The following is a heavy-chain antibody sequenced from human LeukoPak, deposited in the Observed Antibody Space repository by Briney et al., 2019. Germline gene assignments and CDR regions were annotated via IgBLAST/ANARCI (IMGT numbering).Heavy chain of an antibody. Sequence: GGSLRLSCAASGFTFSSYSMNWVRQAPGKGLEWVSYISSGSSTIYYADSVKGRFTISRDNAKNSLCLQMNSLRDEDTAVYYCARGLPPVMKYYFDYWGQGTLVTVSS. CDR1: GFTFSSYS. D-gene: IGHD4-11*01. V-gene: IGHV3-48*02. CDR3: ARGLPPVMKYYFDY. J-gene: IGHJ4*02. CDR2: ISSGSSTI.